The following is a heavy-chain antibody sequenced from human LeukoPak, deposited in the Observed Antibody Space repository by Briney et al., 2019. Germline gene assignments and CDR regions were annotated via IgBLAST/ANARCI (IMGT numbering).Heavy chain of an antibody. CDR2: INPNSGGT. Sequence: ASVKVSCKASGYTFTGYYMHWVRQAPGQGLEWMGWINPNSGGTNYAQKFQGRVTMTRDTSISTAYMELSRLRSDDTAVYYCAREADSSAYYYTPDAFHIWGQGTMVTVSS. CDR1: GYTFTGYY. J-gene: IGHJ3*02. V-gene: IGHV1-2*02. D-gene: IGHD3-22*01. CDR3: AREADSSAYYYTPDAFHI.